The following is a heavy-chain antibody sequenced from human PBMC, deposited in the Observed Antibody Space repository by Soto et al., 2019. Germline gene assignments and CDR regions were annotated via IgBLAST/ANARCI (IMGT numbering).Heavy chain of an antibody. Sequence: GGSLRLSCAASGFPFSNYEMNWVRQAPGKGLEWVAYISSGGSTVHYADSVRGRFTVSRDNARNSLYLQMNTLRVEDTALYYCARDRAAGGYWGQGTLVTVSS. CDR3: ARDRAAGGY. J-gene: IGHJ4*02. CDR1: GFPFSNYE. CDR2: ISSGGSTV. V-gene: IGHV3-48*03. D-gene: IGHD6-13*01.